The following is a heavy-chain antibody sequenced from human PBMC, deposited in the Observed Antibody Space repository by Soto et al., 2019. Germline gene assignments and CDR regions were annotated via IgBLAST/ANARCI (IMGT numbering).Heavy chain of an antibody. CDR3: ARDRWDYDSSGYYPYYFDY. CDR2: IYYSGST. V-gene: IGHV4-31*03. D-gene: IGHD3-22*01. Sequence: QVLLQESGPGLVKPSQTLSLTCTVSGGSISSGGYYWSWIRQHPGKGLEWIGYIYYSGSTYYNPSLKSRVTISVDTSKNQFSLKLSSVTAADTAVYYCARDRWDYDSSGYYPYYFDYWGQGTLVTVSS. CDR1: GGSISSGGYY. J-gene: IGHJ4*02.